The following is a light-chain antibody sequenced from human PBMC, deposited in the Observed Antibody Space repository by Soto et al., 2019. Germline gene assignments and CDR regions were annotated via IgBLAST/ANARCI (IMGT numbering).Light chain of an antibody. CDR3: QQYGRSPFT. V-gene: IGKV3-20*01. CDR1: QSVSSSY. Sequence: EIVLTQSPGTLSLSPGERATLSCRARQSVSSSYVAWYQQKPVQAPRLLSYGASSRATGIPGRFSCSGSGTDFTLTISRLEPEDLAVDYCQQYGRSPFTFGHGPKVDIK. J-gene: IGKJ3*01. CDR2: GAS.